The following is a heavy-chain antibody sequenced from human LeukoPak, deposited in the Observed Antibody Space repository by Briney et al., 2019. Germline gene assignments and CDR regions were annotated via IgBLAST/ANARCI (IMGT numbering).Heavy chain of an antibody. J-gene: IGHJ3*02. D-gene: IGHD6-13*01. V-gene: IGHV3-7*01. CDR1: GFTFSSYW. CDR2: IKQDGSEK. CDR3: ARGNRLYSSSWSSLPFDI. Sequence: GGSLRLSCAASGFTFSSYWMSWVRQAPGKGLEWVANIKQDGSEKYYVDSVKGRFTISRDNAKNSLHLQMNSLRAEDTAVYYCARGNRLYSSSWSSLPFDIWGQGTMVTVSS.